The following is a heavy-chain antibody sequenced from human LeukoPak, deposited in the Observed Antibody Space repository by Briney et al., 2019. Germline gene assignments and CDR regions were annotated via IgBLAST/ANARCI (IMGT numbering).Heavy chain of an antibody. V-gene: IGHV3-23*01. CDR3: ARAAYYSSGWPLDY. J-gene: IGHJ4*02. CDR2: ISGSGGST. CDR1: GFTFSSYA. D-gene: IGHD6-19*01. Sequence: GGSLRLSCAASGFTFSSYAMGWVRQAPGKGLEWVSAISGSGGSTYYADSVKGRFTISRDNSKNTLYLQMNSLRPEDTAVYSCARAAYYSSGWPLDYWGQGTLVTVSS.